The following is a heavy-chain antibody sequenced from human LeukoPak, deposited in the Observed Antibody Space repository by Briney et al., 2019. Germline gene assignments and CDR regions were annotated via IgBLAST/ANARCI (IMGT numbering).Heavy chain of an antibody. D-gene: IGHD2/OR15-2a*01. V-gene: IGHV4-59*08. J-gene: IGHJ4*02. CDR3: ARLNTGYFDY. CDR2: IYYSGST. Sequence: PSETLSLTCTVSGGSISSYYWSWIRQPPGKGLEWIGYIYYSGSTNYNPSLKSRVTISVDTSKNQISLKLSSVTAADTAVYYCARLNTGYFDYWGQGTLATVSS. CDR1: GGSISSYY.